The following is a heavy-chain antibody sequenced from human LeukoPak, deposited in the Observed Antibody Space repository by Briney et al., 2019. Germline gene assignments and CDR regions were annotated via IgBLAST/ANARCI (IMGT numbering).Heavy chain of an antibody. CDR1: GYSISSGYY. J-gene: IGHJ5*02. V-gene: IGHV4-38-2*01. D-gene: IGHD3-22*01. CDR3: ARHGNYYDTSQSDP. Sequence: SDTLSLTCAVSGYSISSGYYWGWIRQPPGKGLEWIGSVYHSGSTYYNPSLKSRVTISVDTSKNQFSLKLSSVTAADTAVYYCARHGNYYDTSQSDPWGQGTLVTVSS. CDR2: VYHSGST.